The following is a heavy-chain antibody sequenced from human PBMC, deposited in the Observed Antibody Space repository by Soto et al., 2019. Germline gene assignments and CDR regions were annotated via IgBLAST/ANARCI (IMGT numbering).Heavy chain of an antibody. CDR2: ISGYNGNT. CDR1: GYTFTTYG. CDR3: ARVGRSMAAKDALDI. D-gene: IGHD6-6*01. Sequence: QVQLVQSGAEVKKPGASVKVSCKASGYTFTTYGISWVRQAPGQGLEWMGWISGYNGNTNIAQKLQGRVSVTTDTSTNTAYMELRSLRSDDTAMYYCARVGRSMAAKDALDIWGQGTKVTVSS. V-gene: IGHV1-18*01. J-gene: IGHJ3*02.